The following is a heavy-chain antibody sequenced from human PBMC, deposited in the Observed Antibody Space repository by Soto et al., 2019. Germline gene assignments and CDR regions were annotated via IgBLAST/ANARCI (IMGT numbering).Heavy chain of an antibody. V-gene: IGHV3-33*01. Sequence: QVQLVESGGGVVQPGRSLRLSCAASGFTFTSYGMHWVRQAPGKGLEWVALVWFDGIQKYYSDSVKGRFTISRDNSRNTLYLQMDSLRPEDSALYYCARGRAYGDHWGQGTLVTGSS. J-gene: IGHJ4*02. CDR1: GFTFTSYG. D-gene: IGHD4-17*01. CDR2: VWFDGIQK. CDR3: ARGRAYGDH.